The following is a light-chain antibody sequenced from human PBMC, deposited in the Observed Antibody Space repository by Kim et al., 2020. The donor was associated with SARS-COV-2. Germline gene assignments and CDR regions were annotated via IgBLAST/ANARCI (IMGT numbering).Light chain of an antibody. CDR3: SSYTTSNTYV. J-gene: IGLJ1*01. Sequence: GQSITISCTGTNSDFGAYNYVSWYQQHPGKAPKLMIYDVSNRPSGISNRFSGSKSGNTASLTISGLQAEDEADYYCSSYTTSNTYVFGTATKVTVL. V-gene: IGLV2-14*03. CDR1: NSDFGAYNY. CDR2: DVS.